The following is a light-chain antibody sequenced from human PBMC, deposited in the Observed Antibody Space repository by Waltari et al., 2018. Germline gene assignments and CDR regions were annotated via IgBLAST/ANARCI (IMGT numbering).Light chain of an antibody. J-gene: IGKJ1*01. CDR3: QKYGTLPAT. Sequence: EIVLTQSPGTLSLSPGDRATLSCRASQGVSRTLAWYQQKPGKAPRLLIYDASSRATGIPDRFSGSGSGTDFSLTISRLEPEDFAVYYCQKYGTLPATFGQGTKVEIK. CDR2: DAS. CDR1: QGVSRT. V-gene: IGKV3-20*01.